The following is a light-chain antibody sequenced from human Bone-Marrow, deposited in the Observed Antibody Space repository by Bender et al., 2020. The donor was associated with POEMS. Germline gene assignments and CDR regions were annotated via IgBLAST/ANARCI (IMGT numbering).Light chain of an antibody. J-gene: IGLJ3*02. V-gene: IGLV3-1*01. CDR3: QTWDSTYGV. CDR1: KLGHKY. CDR2: QNN. Sequence: SYDLTQPPSVSVSPGQTATITCSGDKLGHKYACWYQQKPGQPPVLVIYQNNKRPPGTPERFSGSTLGNPATLTISGTQTMDEADYYCQTWDSTYGVFGGGTKLTVL.